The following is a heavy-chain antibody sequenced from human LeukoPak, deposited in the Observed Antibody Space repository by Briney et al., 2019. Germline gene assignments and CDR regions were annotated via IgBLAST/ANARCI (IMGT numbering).Heavy chain of an antibody. CDR3: ASVYYDILTGYLAPLFDY. Sequence: GSLRLSCAASGFTFSSYEMNWVRQAPGKGLEWIGSIYYSGSTYYNPSLKSRVTISVDTSKNQFSLKLSSVTAADTAVYYCASVYYDILTGYLAPLFDYWGQGTLVTVSS. CDR1: GFTFSSYE. V-gene: IGHV4-59*05. D-gene: IGHD3-9*01. CDR2: IYYSGST. J-gene: IGHJ4*02.